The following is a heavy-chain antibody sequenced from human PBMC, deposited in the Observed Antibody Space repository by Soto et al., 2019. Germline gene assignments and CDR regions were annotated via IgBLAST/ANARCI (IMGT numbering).Heavy chain of an antibody. CDR1: GFPFWHYG. J-gene: IGHJ6*02. Sequence: QVQLVESGGGVVQPGRSLRLSCVGSGFPFWHYGMHWVRQAPGKGLEWVAVIWSDGKKESYADFVKGRFAISRDNFKDTLYLQMHSLRAEETVVYYCARDRDGGWVHMDVWGPGTTVTVSS. V-gene: IGHV3-33*01. CDR2: IWSDGKKE. CDR3: ARDRDGGWVHMDV. D-gene: IGHD4-17*01.